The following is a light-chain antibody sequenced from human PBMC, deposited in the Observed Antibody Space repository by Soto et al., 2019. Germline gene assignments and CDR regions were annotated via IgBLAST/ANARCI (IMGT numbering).Light chain of an antibody. CDR2: GNT. J-gene: IGLJ2*01. Sequence: QSVLTQPPSVSGAPGQRVTISCTGSSSNTGAGYDVHWYQQLPGTAPKLLIYGNTNRPSGVPDRFSGSKSGTSASLAITGLQAEDEADYYCQSYDSSLSGYVVFGGATKLTVL. V-gene: IGLV1-40*01. CDR3: QSYDSSLSGYVV. CDR1: SSNTGAGYD.